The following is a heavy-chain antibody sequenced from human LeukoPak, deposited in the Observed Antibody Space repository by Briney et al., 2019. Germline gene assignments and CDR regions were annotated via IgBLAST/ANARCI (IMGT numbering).Heavy chain of an antibody. V-gene: IGHV3-30-3*02. CDR2: KAYDGRE. J-gene: IGHJ3*01. Sequence: GGSLRLSCAASGFNLRGNALQWIRQAPGKGLECVAVKAYDGRELYSESVKGRFTISSDNSKNTFYLQMNSLTIEDTAMYYCAKEQDSCDVWGQGTMVTVS. CDR1: GFNLRGNA. CDR3: AKEQDSCDV.